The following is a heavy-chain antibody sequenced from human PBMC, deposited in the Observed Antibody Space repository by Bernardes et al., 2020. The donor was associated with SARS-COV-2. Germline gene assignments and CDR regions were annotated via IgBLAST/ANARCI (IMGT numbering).Heavy chain of an antibody. V-gene: IGHV4-34*01. Sequence: SETLSLTCADSSGSFNGFHWGWIRQAPGRGLEWIGEINHRRNTFYNPSPKSRPTISITTSNTQLSLRLSPVTAADTAVYYCARGSYDSRWRTDSWGQGTLVTVSS. CDR3: ARGSYDSRWRTDS. D-gene: IGHD3-16*01. J-gene: IGHJ4*02. CDR1: SGSFNGFH. CDR2: INHRRNT.